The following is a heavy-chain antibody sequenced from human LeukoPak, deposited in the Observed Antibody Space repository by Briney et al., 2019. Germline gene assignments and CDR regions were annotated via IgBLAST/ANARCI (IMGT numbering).Heavy chain of an antibody. CDR3: ASGGADSGSLFDY. CDR2: IYYSGSTSGSTT. J-gene: IGHJ4*02. Sequence: SETLSLTCTVSGGSISSGDHYWSWTRQPPGKGLEWIGYIYYSGSTSGSTTYYNPSLKSRVTVSVDTSKNQFSLKLRSVTAADTAVYYCASGGADSGSLFDYGGQGTLVTVSS. D-gene: IGHD5-12*01. CDR1: GGSISSGDHY. V-gene: IGHV4-30-4*01.